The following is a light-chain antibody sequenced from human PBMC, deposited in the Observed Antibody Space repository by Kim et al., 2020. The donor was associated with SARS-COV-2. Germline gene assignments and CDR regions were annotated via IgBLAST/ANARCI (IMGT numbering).Light chain of an antibody. CDR1: STDVGHYNY. Sequence: QSALTQPASVSGSPGQSITISCTGTSTDVGHYNYVSWYQQHPGEAPKLIMYFVANRPSGVPDRFSGSKSGNTASLTITGLQAEDEADYYCSSYTVTTTLWVFGGGTQLTVL. V-gene: IGLV2-14*03. CDR2: FVA. J-gene: IGLJ3*02. CDR3: SSYTVTTTLWV.